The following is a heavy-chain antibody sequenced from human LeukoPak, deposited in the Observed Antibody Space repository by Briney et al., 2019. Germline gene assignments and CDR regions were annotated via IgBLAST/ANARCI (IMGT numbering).Heavy chain of an antibody. CDR3: ANTYYYGSGSYYPFDP. CDR1: GGTFSSYA. CDR2: LIPIFGTA. V-gene: IGHV1-69*13. D-gene: IGHD3-10*01. J-gene: IGHJ5*02. Sequence: SVKVSCKASGGTFSSYAISWVRQAPGQGLEWMGGLIPIFGTANYAQKFQGRVTITADESTSTAYMELSSLRSEDTAVYYCANTYYYGSGSYYPFDPWGQGTLVTVSS.